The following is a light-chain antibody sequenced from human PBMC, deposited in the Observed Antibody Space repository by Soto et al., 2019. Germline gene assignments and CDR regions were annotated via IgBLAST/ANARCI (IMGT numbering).Light chain of an antibody. CDR1: QSVSTNC. V-gene: IGKV3-20*01. Sequence: EIVLTQSPGTLSLSPGEGATLSCRASQSVSTNCFAWYQQKPGQAPRLLIYGASTRATGIPDRFSGSGSGTDFPLTISRLEPEDFAVYYCQQYGRTSWTFGQGTKVEIK. CDR2: GAS. CDR3: QQYGRTSWT. J-gene: IGKJ1*01.